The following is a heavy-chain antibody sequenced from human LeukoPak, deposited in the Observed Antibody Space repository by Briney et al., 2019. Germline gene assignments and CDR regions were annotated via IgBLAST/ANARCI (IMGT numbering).Heavy chain of an antibody. CDR1: GFSISCGYY. CDR2: IYHSGAP. J-gene: IGHJ4*02. V-gene: IGHV4-38-2*02. CDR3: ARVLLVNSPRHGGDY. Sequence: PSETLSLTCSVSGFSISCGYYWSWIRQPPGKGLEWIAAIYHSGAPYYNPSLKSRDSMSVDTSDTQFPPNLRAVTGANTDVYYCARVLLVNSPRHGGDYWGQGTLVIVCS. D-gene: IGHD2/OR15-2a*01.